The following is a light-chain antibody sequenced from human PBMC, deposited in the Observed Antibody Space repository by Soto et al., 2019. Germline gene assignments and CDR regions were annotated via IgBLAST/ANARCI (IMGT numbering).Light chain of an antibody. CDR3: QSYDRSESGMV. CDR2: GNS. J-gene: IGLJ3*02. CDR1: SSNIGAGSD. Sequence: QSVLTQPPSVSGAPGQRVTISCTGSSSNIGAGSDVHWYKQLPGTAPKLLIYGNSNRPSGVPDRFSGSKSDTSASRAITGLQAADDVDYYCQSYDRSESGMVFGRGTKLTVL. V-gene: IGLV1-40*01.